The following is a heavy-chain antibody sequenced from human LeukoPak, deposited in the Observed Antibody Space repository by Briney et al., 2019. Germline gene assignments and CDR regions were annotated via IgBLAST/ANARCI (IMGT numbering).Heavy chain of an antibody. D-gene: IGHD1-14*01. V-gene: IGHV3-30*02. J-gene: IGHJ4*02. Sequence: GGSLRLSCAASGFTFSSYGMHWVRQAPGKGLEWVAFIRYDGSNKYYVDSVRGRFTISRDNSKNTLYLQMNSLRAEDTALYYCAKDERGTARGLLDYWGQGTLITVSS. CDR1: GFTFSSYG. CDR2: IRYDGSNK. CDR3: AKDERGTARGLLDY.